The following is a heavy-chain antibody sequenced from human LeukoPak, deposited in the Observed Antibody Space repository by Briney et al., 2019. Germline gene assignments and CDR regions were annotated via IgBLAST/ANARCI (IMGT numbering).Heavy chain of an antibody. CDR3: ARDLDLREGGIDY. CDR2: INPNSGGT. V-gene: IGHV1-2*02. D-gene: IGHD3-3*01. CDR1: GYTFTGYY. J-gene: IGHJ4*02. Sequence: ASVKVSCKASGYTFTGYYMHWVRQAPGQGLEWMGWINPNSGGTNYAQKFQGRVTMTRDTSISKAYMELSRLRSDDTAVYYCARDLDLREGGIDYWGQGTLVTVSS.